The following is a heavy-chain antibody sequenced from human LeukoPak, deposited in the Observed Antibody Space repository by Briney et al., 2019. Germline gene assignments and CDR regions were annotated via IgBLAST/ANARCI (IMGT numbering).Heavy chain of an antibody. CDR3: ASRFPAVAGTGY. V-gene: IGHV3-30*04. D-gene: IGHD6-19*01. CDR1: GFTFGDYA. CDR2: ISYDGSHI. Sequence: PGGSLRLSCTASGFTFGDYAMSWVRQAPGKGLEWVAVISYDGSHIYYADSVKGRFTISRDNSKNTLYLQMNSLRPEDTAVYYCASRFPAVAGTGYWGQGTLVTVSS. J-gene: IGHJ4*02.